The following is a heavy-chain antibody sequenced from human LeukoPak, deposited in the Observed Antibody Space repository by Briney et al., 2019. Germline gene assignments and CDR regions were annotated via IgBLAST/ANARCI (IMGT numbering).Heavy chain of an antibody. V-gene: IGHV4-59*12. CDR1: GGSISSYY. J-gene: IGHJ3*02. D-gene: IGHD6-6*01. Sequence: ASETLSLTCTVSGGSISSYYWSWIRQPPGKGLEWIGYIYYSGSTNYNPSLNSRVTISVDTSKNQFSLQLNSVTPEDTAVYYCARAKYSSSRDAFDIWGQGTMVTVSS. CDR3: ARAKYSSSRDAFDI. CDR2: IYYSGST.